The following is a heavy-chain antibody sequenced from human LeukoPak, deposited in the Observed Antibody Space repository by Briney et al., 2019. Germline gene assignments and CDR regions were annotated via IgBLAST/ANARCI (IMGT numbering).Heavy chain of an antibody. J-gene: IGHJ4*02. CDR1: GFSFSDYG. D-gene: IGHD4-17*01. CDR2: INSNGAVI. Sequence: GGSLRLSCAASGFSFSDYGMNWVRRAPGKGLEWLSHINSNGAVISYADSVKGRFTISRDTAKSSLYLQMNSLKIEDTAIYLCARDPDGDYDFDYWGQGTLVTVSS. CDR3: ARDPDGDYDFDY. V-gene: IGHV3-48*01.